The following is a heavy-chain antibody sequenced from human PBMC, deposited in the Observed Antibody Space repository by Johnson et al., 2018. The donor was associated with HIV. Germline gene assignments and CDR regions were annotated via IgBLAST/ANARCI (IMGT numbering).Heavy chain of an antibody. Sequence: QVQLVESGGGLVKPGGSLRLSCAASGFSFSDYYMSWIRQAPGKGLEWVSYISSSGNTRYYGDSVKGRFTISRDNAKNSLYLQMNSLRAEDTAVYHCARNRWSGLDAFDIWGQGTVVTVSS. D-gene: IGHD3-3*01. V-gene: IGHV3-11*04. J-gene: IGHJ3*02. CDR3: ARNRWSGLDAFDI. CDR1: GFSFSDYY. CDR2: ISSSGNTR.